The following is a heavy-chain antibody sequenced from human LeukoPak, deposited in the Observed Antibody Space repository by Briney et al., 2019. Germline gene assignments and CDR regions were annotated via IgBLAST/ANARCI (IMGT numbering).Heavy chain of an antibody. J-gene: IGHJ4*02. V-gene: IGHV1-8*01. CDR3: ASVGVAVAGTPDY. CDR1: GYTFTSYD. Sequence: ASVKVSCKASGYTFTSYDINWVRQATGQGLEWMGWMNPNSGNTGYAQKFQGRVTMTRNTSISTAYMELSSLRSEDTAVYYCASVGVAVAGTPDYWGQGTLVTVS. CDR2: MNPNSGNT. D-gene: IGHD6-19*01.